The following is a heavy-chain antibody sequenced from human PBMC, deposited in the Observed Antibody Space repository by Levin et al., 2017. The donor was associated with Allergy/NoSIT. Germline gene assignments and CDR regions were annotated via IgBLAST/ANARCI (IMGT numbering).Heavy chain of an antibody. CDR3: AKRGGATTRGHDY. Sequence: HTGGSLRLSCAASGFTFSSYAMCWVRQAPGKGLEWVSAISGSGGSTYYADSVKGRFTISRDNSKNTLYLQMNSLRAEDTAVYYCAKRGGATTRGHDYWGQGTLVTVSS. CDR1: GFTFSSYA. V-gene: IGHV3-23*01. J-gene: IGHJ4*02. D-gene: IGHD1-26*01. CDR2: ISGSGGST.